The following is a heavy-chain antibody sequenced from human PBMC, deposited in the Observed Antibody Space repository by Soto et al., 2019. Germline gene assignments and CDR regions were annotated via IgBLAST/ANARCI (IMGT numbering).Heavy chain of an antibody. CDR1: GFTFSSYA. CDR2: ISSHGGST. CDR3: VKDTALIAARSGGMDV. Sequence: PGGSLRLSCSASGFTFSSYAMHWVRQAPENGLEYVSVISSHGGSTYYADSVKGRFTISRDNSMNTLYLQMSCLRVEDTVVYYCVKDTALIAARSGGMDVWGQGTTVTVSS. J-gene: IGHJ6*02. D-gene: IGHD6-6*01. V-gene: IGHV3-64D*08.